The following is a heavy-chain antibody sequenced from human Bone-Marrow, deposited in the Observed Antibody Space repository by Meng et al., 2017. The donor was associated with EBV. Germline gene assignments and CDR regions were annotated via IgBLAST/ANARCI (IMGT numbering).Heavy chain of an antibody. CDR2: INHSGST. CDR3: ARGAGYSSGWYGDPKYFQH. CDR1: GGSFSGYY. D-gene: IGHD6-19*01. Sequence: GAGLLRPSETLSLTCAVYGGSFSGYYWSWIRQPPGKGLEWIGEINHSGSTNYNPSLKSRVTISVDTSKNQFSLKLSSVTAADTAVYYCARGAGYSSGWYGDPKYFQHWGQGTLVTVSS. V-gene: IGHV4-34*01. J-gene: IGHJ1*01.